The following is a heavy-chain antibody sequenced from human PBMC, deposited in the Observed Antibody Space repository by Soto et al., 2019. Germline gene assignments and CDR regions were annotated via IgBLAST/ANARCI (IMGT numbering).Heavy chain of an antibody. CDR1: GFTFSSYS. J-gene: IGHJ4*02. CDR3: ARVGGQLVPGFDY. Sequence: EVQLVESGGGLVKPGGSLRLSCAASGFTFSSYSMNWVRQAPGKGLEWVSSISSSSSYIYYADSVKGRFTISRDNAKNSLYQQMNSLRAEDTAVYYCARVGGQLVPGFDYWGQGTRITVSS. V-gene: IGHV3-21*01. D-gene: IGHD6-6*01. CDR2: ISSSSSYI.